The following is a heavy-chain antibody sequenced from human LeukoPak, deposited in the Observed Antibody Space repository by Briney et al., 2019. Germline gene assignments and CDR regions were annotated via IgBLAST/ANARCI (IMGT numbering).Heavy chain of an antibody. D-gene: IGHD6-6*01. CDR1: GFTFDTYS. CDR2: ISSHSRDI. J-gene: IGHJ4*01. CDR3: ARDDRDISSYRFDY. Sequence: GGSLRLSCAASGFTFDTYSMNWVRQAPGKGLEWVSSISSHSRDIYYADSVKGRFTISRDNAKNSLHLQMNSLRAEDTAVYYCARDDRDISSYRFDYWGHGTLVTVSS. V-gene: IGHV3-21*01.